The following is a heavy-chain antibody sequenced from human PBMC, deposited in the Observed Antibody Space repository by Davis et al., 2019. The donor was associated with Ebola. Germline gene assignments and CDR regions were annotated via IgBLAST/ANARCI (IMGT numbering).Heavy chain of an antibody. CDR2: TYYSSKWYT. V-gene: IGHV6-1*01. CDR1: GDSVAGGTGG. Sequence: PSETLSLTCAISGDSVAGGTGGWNWIRQSPSRGLEWLGRTYYSSKWYTGYAESVKSRININPDTSKNQFSLQLNSVTPEDTAVYYCARGFFRHGFDVWDQGTMITVSS. J-gene: IGHJ3*01. CDR3: ARGFFRHGFDV. D-gene: IGHD3-3*01.